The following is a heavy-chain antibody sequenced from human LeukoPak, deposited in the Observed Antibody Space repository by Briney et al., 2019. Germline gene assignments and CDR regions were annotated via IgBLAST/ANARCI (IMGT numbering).Heavy chain of an antibody. CDR3: ARDGFGTGSN. J-gene: IGHJ4*02. D-gene: IGHD3-16*01. V-gene: IGHV3-7*03. CDR1: GLTFSNYW. Sequence: GGSLRLSCAASGLTFSNYWMDWVRQAPGKGLEWVANIKQDGSEKNYVDSVKGRFIISRDNAKNSLYLRMNTLRADDTAVYYCARDGFGTGSNWGQGTLVTVSS. CDR2: IKQDGSEK.